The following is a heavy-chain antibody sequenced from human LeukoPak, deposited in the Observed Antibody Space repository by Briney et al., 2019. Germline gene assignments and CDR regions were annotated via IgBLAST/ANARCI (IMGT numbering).Heavy chain of an antibody. CDR3: ARTYYYDSSGYYLDY. CDR2: IIPIFGTA. Sequence: SVKVSCKASGGTFSSYATSWVRQAPGQGLEWMGRIIPIFGTANYAQKFQGRVTITTDESTSTAYMELSSLRSEDTAVYYCARTYYYDSSGYYLDYWGQGTLVTVSS. CDR1: GGTFSSYA. D-gene: IGHD3-22*01. J-gene: IGHJ4*02. V-gene: IGHV1-69*05.